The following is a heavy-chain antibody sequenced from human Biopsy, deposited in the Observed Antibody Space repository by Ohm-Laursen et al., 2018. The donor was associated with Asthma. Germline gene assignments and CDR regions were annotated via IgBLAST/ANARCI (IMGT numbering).Heavy chain of an antibody. CDR2: INPSGGST. Sequence: GASVKVSCKASGGTFSRYAISWVRQAPGQGLEWMGIINPSGGSTSYAQKFQGRVTMTRDTSTSTVYMELSSLRSEDTAVYYCARAGALIVGATMGYWGQGTLVTVSS. CDR3: ARAGALIVGATMGY. CDR1: GGTFSRYA. J-gene: IGHJ4*02. D-gene: IGHD1-26*01. V-gene: IGHV1-46*01.